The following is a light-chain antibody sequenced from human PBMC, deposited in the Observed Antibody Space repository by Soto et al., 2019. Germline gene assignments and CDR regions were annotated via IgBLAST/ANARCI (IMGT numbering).Light chain of an antibody. CDR2: GAS. CDR3: QQYGSSPQYT. V-gene: IGKV3-20*01. Sequence: EIVLTQSPGTLSLSPGERATLSCRASQSVSSSYLAWYQQKPGQAPRLLIYGASSRATGIPDRFSGSGSGTXXXXXXXXXXPEDFAVYYCQQYGSSPQYTFGQGTKLEIK. CDR1: QSVSSSY. J-gene: IGKJ2*01.